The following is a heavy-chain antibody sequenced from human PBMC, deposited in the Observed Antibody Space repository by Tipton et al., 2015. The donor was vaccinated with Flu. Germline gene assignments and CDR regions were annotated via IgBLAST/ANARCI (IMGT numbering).Heavy chain of an antibody. J-gene: IGHJ6*02. V-gene: IGHV3-23*01. CDR3: AKVAWSKGAGPYGMDV. Sequence: SLRLSCAASGFTFSSYDMSWVRQAPGKGLEWVSAISGSGGSTYYADPVKGRFTISRDNSKNTLYLQMNSLRAEDTAVYYCAKVAWSKGAGPYGMDVWGQGPPVPVSS. CDR2: ISGSGGST. CDR1: GFTFSSYD. D-gene: IGHD3-3*01.